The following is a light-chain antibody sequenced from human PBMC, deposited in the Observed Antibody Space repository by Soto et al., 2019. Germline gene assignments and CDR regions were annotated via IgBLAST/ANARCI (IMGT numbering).Light chain of an antibody. J-gene: IGKJ1*01. CDR2: AAS. V-gene: IGKV1-27*01. Sequence: IPMTRLPSSLPASVGASVTITCRASQGISNYLAWYQQKPGKVPKLLIYAASTLQSGVPSRFSGSGSGTDFTLTISSLQPEDVATYYCQKYNSAPRTFGQGTKVDI. CDR3: QKYNSAPRT. CDR1: QGISNY.